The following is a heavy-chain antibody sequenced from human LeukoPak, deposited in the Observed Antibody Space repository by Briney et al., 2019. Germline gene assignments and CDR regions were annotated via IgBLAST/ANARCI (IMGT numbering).Heavy chain of an antibody. CDR3: ATTNYYDSSGYRRAKGYGMDV. Sequence: SETLSLTCTVSGGSISSYYWSWIRQPPGKGLEWMGYVNYSGSTNYNPSLKSRVTISVDTSKNQFSLKLSSVTAADTAVYYCATTNYYDSSGYRRAKGYGMDVWGQGTTVTVSS. D-gene: IGHD3-22*01. V-gene: IGHV4-59*01. CDR1: GGSISSYY. J-gene: IGHJ6*02. CDR2: VNYSGST.